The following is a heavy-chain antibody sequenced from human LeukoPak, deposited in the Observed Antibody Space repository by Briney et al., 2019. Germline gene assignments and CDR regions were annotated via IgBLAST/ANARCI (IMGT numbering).Heavy chain of an antibody. J-gene: IGHJ5*02. D-gene: IGHD3-3*01. V-gene: IGHV4-38-2*01. CDR3: ARRGYLEFWSGYFQRPEGWFDP. Sequence: SETLSLTCAVSGYSISSGYYWGWIRQPPGKGLEWIGSIYYSGSTYYNPSLKSRVTISVDTSKNQFSLKLSSVTAADTAVYYCARRGYLEFWSGYFQRPEGWFDPWGQGTLVTVSS. CDR1: GYSISSGYY. CDR2: IYYSGST.